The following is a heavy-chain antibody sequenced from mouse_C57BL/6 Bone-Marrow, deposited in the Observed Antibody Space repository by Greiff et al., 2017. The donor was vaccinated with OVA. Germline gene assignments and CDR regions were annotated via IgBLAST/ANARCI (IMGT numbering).Heavy chain of an antibody. V-gene: IGHV1-5*01. J-gene: IGHJ4*01. CDR1: GYTFTSYW. CDR3: TRENYSNYYYAMDY. CDR2: IYPGNSDT. D-gene: IGHD2-5*01. Sequence: VQLKQSGTVLARPGASVKMSCKTSGYTFTSYWMHWVKQRPGRGLEWIGAIYPGNSDTSYNQKFKGKAKLTAVTSASTAYMELSSLTNEDSAVYYCTRENYSNYYYAMDYWGQGTSVTVSS.